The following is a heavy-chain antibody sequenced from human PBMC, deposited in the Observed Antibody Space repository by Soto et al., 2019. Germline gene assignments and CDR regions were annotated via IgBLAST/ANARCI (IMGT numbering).Heavy chain of an antibody. CDR1: GYTFTSYG. V-gene: IGHV1-18*01. Sequence: QVQLVQSRAEVKKPGASVKVSCKASGYTFTSYGISWVRQAPGQGLEWMGWISDYNGNTNYAQKLQGRVTMTTDTSTSTAYMELMSLRSDDTAVYYCARAPYDFWSGYFTRPDYLGQGTLVTVSS. J-gene: IGHJ4*02. CDR2: ISDYNGNT. D-gene: IGHD3-3*01. CDR3: ARAPYDFWSGYFTRPDY.